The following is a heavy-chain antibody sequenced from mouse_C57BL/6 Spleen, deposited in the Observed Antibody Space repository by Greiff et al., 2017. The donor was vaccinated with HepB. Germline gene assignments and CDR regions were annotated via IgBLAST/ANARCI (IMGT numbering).Heavy chain of an antibody. CDR3: AREGAQATLDY. CDR2: IDPSDSET. V-gene: IGHV1-52*01. D-gene: IGHD3-2*02. CDR1: GYTFTSYW. Sequence: QVQLKQPGAELVRPGSSVKLSCKASGYTFTSYWMHWVKQRPIQGLEWIGNIDPSDSETHYNQKFKDKATLTVDKSSSTAYMQLSSLTSEDSAVYYCAREGAQATLDYWGQGTTLTVSS. J-gene: IGHJ2*01.